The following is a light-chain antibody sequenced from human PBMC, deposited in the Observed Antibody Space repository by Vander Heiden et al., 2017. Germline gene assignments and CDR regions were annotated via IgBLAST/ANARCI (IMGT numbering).Light chain of an antibody. V-gene: IGLV2-11*01. CDR2: DVS. Sequence: QSALTQPRSLSGSPAQSVPISCTGTSSDVGGYNYVSWYQQHPGKAPKLMIYDVSKRPSGVPDRFAGSKSGNTASLTISGLQAEDEADYYCCSYAGSYTWVFGGGTKLTVL. CDR1: SSDVGGYNY. CDR3: CSYAGSYTWV. J-gene: IGLJ3*02.